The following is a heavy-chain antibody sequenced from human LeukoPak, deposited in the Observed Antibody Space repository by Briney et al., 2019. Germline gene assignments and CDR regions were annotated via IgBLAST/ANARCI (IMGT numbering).Heavy chain of an antibody. V-gene: IGHV4-59*01. CDR2: IYSSGST. J-gene: IGHJ4*02. Sequence: SETLSLTCTVSGGSINTYYWSWIRQPPGKGLEWIGYIYSSGSTNYNPSLKSRVTISVDTSKNQFSLSLSSVTAADTAVYYCERGVRLVGYQLVLGYFGYWGQGTLVTVSS. D-gene: IGHD6-13*01. CDR1: GGSINTYY. CDR3: ERGVRLVGYQLVLGYFGY.